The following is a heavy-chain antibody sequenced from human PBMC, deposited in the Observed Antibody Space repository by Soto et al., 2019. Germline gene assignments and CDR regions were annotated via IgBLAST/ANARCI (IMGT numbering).Heavy chain of an antibody. V-gene: IGHV3-33*01. CDR1: GFTFSSYG. Sequence: PGGSLRLSCAASGFTFSSYGMHWVRQAPGKGLEWVAVIWYDGSNKYYADSVKGRFTISRDNSKNTLYLQMNSLRAEDTAVYYCERDGDTIFGVVIPMDVWGQGTKV. J-gene: IGHJ6*02. D-gene: IGHD3-3*01. CDR3: ERDGDTIFGVVIPMDV. CDR2: IWYDGSNK.